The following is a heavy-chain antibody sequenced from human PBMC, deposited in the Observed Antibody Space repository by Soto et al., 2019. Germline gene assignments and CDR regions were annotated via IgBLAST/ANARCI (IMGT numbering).Heavy chain of an antibody. CDR3: ARATYYYDSSGYYFHYFDY. CDR2: ISAYNGNT. CDR1: GYTFTSYG. J-gene: IGHJ4*02. Sequence: GASVKVCCKASGYTFTSYGISWVRQATGQGLEWMGWISAYNGNTNYAQKLQGRVTMTTDTSTSTAYMELRSLRSDDTAVYYCARATYYYDSSGYYFHYFDYWGQRTLVTVSS. D-gene: IGHD3-22*01. V-gene: IGHV1-18*01.